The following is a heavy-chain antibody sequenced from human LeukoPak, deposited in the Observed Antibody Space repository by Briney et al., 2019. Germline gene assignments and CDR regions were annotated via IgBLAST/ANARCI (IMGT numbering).Heavy chain of an antibody. Sequence: GGSLRLSCAASGFTFSSYSMNWVRQAPGRGLEWVSSISRGSASIYYADSLKGRVTISRDNAKNSLSLQMNSLRAEDTAVYYCARDGLGVYCSGGSCGVGWGQGTLVTVSS. D-gene: IGHD2-15*01. CDR3: ARDGLGVYCSGGSCGVG. CDR2: ISRGSASI. V-gene: IGHV3-21*01. J-gene: IGHJ4*02. CDR1: GFTFSSYS.